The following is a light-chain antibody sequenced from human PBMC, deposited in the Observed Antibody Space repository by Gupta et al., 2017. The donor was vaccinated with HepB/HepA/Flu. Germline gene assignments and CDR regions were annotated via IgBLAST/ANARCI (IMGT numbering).Light chain of an antibody. Sequence: QSVLTQPPSVSGAPGQRVTISCTGSNSNIGAGYDVHWYQQFPGTAPKLLIYGNSNRPSGVPDRFSGSKSGTSASLAITGLQAEDEADYHCQSYDSSLSDPGLGGGTKLTVL. CDR3: QSYDSSLSDPG. CDR2: GNS. CDR1: NSNIGAGYD. J-gene: IGLJ2*01. V-gene: IGLV1-40*01.